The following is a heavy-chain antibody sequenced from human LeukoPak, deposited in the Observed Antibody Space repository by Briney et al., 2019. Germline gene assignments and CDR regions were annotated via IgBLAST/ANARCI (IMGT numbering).Heavy chain of an antibody. CDR1: GFIFSSYG. CDR3: ARAEQLVRGFDY. V-gene: IGHV3-21*01. J-gene: IGHJ4*02. CDR2: ISGSGGST. Sequence: GGSLRLSCAASGFIFSSYGMHWVRQAPGKGLEWVSAISGSGGSTYYADSVKGRFTISRDNAKNSLYLQMNSLRAEDTAVYYCARAEQLVRGFDYWGQGTLVTVSS. D-gene: IGHD6-6*01.